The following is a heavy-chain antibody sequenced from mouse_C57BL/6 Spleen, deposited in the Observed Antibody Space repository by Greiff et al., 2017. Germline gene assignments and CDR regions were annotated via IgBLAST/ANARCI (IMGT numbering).Heavy chain of an antibody. CDR2: IYPEDGKT. J-gene: IGHJ4*01. Sequence: EVQLQQSGAELVKPGASVKLSCTASGFNINDYCMHWVKQRTEQGLEWIGQIYPEDGKTKYAPKFQGKATITADTSSNTAYLQLSSLTSEDTAVYDSARSRLRYAMDYWGQGTSVTVSS. D-gene: IGHD1-2*01. CDR3: ARSRLRYAMDY. CDR1: GFNINDYC. V-gene: IGHV14-2*01.